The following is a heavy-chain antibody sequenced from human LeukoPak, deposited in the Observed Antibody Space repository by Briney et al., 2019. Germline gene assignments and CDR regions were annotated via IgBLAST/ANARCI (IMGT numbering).Heavy chain of an antibody. Sequence: SQTLSLTRTVSGGSISSGDYYWSWIRQPPGKGLEWIGYIYYSGSTYYNPSLKSRVTISVDTSKNQFSLKLSSVTAADTAVYYCARVTRTWAPRFDYWGQGTLVTVSS. CDR3: ARVTRTWAPRFDY. J-gene: IGHJ4*02. CDR2: IYYSGST. D-gene: IGHD1-14*01. CDR1: GGSISSGDYY. V-gene: IGHV4-30-4*01.